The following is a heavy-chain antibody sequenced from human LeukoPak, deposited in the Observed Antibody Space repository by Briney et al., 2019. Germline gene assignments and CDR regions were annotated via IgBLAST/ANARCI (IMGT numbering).Heavy chain of an antibody. Sequence: SETLSLTCTVSDDSINTYYWSWVRQPAGKTLEWIGRIYRTGSTKYNPSLKSRVTMSIDTSKKQSSLKMRSVTAADTAVYYCARNIVVVDAFDMWGHGTMVTVSS. J-gene: IGHJ3*02. CDR3: ARNIVVVDAFDM. CDR2: IYRTGST. D-gene: IGHD2-2*01. V-gene: IGHV4-4*07. CDR1: DDSINTYY.